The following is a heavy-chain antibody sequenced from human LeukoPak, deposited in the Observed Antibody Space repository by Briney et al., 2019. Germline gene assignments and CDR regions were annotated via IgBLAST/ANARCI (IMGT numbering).Heavy chain of an antibody. D-gene: IGHD4-11*01. CDR3: ARHKVNLYYYYGMDV. J-gene: IGHJ6*02. CDR2: IYYSGST. V-gene: IGHV4-59*08. Sequence: SETLSLTCTVSGGSISSYYWSWIRQPPGKGLEWIGYIYYSGSTNYNPSLKCRVTISVDTSKNQFSLKLSSVTAADTAVYYCARHKVNLYYYYGMDVWGQGTTVTVSS. CDR1: GGSISSYY.